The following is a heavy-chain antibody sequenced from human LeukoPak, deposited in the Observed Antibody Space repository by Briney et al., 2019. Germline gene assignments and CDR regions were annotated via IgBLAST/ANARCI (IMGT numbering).Heavy chain of an antibody. Sequence: SGPTLVKPTQTLRLTCAFSGFSLNTSGLCVSWIRQPPGKALEWPARIDWDGDKFYSTSLETRLTISRDTSRNQVVLTMTNMDPVDTATYFCARFRGATGTTDSWGQGTLVTVSS. D-gene: IGHD1-7*01. J-gene: IGHJ4*02. CDR3: ARFRGATGTTDS. CDR1: GFSLNTSGLC. CDR2: IDWDGDK. V-gene: IGHV2-70*17.